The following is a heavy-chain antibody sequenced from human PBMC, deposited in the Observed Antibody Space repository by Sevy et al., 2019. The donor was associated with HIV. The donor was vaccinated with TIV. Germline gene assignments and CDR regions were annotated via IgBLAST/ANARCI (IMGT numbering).Heavy chain of an antibody. CDR1: GFIFSNYA. Sequence: GGSLRLSCAASGFIFSNYAIHWVRRAPGKGLEWVAVISYDGSNKHYAASVKGRFTISRDNSRNTLFLQMNSLRLDDTAVYYCVRDQTFSSDTRGYYPFDSWGQGTLVTVSS. CDR3: VRDQTFSSDTRGYYPFDS. V-gene: IGHV3-30*04. CDR2: ISYDGSNK. D-gene: IGHD3-22*01. J-gene: IGHJ4*02.